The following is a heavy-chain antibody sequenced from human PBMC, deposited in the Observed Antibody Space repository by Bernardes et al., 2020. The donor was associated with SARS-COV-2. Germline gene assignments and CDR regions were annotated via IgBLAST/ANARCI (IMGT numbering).Heavy chain of an antibody. CDR1: GFTFTPYA. V-gene: IGHV3-23*01. CDR2: ISGSDGDT. D-gene: IGHD3-16*02. Sequence: GSLSPSGAASGFTFTPYAMTWVRPAPGKGLEWVSSISGSDGDTYYADSVQGRFTISRDNSKNTLYLLMNSLRAEDTAVYYCANLHRWFAKWGQGTLVTVSS. J-gene: IGHJ4*02. CDR3: ANLHRWFAK.